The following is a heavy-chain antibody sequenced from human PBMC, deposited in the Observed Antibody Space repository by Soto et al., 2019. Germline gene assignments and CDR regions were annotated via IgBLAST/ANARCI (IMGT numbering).Heavy chain of an antibody. D-gene: IGHD4-4*01. V-gene: IGHV4-30-4*01. CDR3: ARGRHDYSNVVYFDY. Sequence: QVQLQESGPGLVKPSQTLSLTCTVSGGSISSGDYYWSWIRQPPGKGLEWIGYIYYSGSTYYNPSLKSRVTISGDTSKNQFSLKLSSLTAADTAVYYCARGRHDYSNVVYFDYWGQGTLVTVSS. CDR1: GGSISSGDYY. CDR2: IYYSGST. J-gene: IGHJ4*02.